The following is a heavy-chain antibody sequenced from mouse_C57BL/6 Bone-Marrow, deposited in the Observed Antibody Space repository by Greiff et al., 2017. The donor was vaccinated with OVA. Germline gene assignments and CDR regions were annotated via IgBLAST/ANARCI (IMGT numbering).Heavy chain of an antibody. CDR1: GFTFSSYA. Sequence: DVKLVESGGGLVKPGGSLKLSCAASGFTFSSYAMSWVRQTPEKRLEWVATISDGGSYTYYPDNVKGRFPISRDNAKNNLFLQMIHLKSEDTAMYYCAREMIYYGSSPYWYFDVWGTGTTVTVSS. V-gene: IGHV5-4*01. CDR3: AREMIYYGSSPYWYFDV. D-gene: IGHD1-1*01. J-gene: IGHJ1*03. CDR2: ISDGGSYT.